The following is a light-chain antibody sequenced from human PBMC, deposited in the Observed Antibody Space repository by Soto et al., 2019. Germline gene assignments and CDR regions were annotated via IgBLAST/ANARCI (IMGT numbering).Light chain of an antibody. CDR1: QSVSSN. V-gene: IGKV3-15*01. CDR3: QQRINWPIT. CDR2: TAS. Sequence: EVVMTLSPATLSVSPGDRATLSCRASQSVSSNVAWYQQKPGQAPRLLIHTASTRATHIPARFSGRGSGTDFTLTISTLEPEDFAVYYCQQRINWPITFGQGTRLEIK. J-gene: IGKJ5*01.